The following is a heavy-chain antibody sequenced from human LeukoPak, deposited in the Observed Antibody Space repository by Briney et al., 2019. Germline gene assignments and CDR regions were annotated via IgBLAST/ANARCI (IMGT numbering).Heavy chain of an antibody. D-gene: IGHD6-19*01. CDR3: AKTFIAVANPIDY. J-gene: IGHJ4*02. Sequence: GGSLGLSCAASGFTFSSYAMSWVRQAPGKGLEWVSVISGGGTSTYYADSVKGRFIISKDNSRNTLYLQMNSLRAEDTAVYYCAKTFIAVANPIDYWGQGTLVTVSS. V-gene: IGHV3-23*01. CDR2: ISGGGTST. CDR1: GFTFSSYA.